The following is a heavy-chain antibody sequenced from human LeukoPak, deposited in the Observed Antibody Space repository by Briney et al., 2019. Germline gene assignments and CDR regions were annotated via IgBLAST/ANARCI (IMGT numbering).Heavy chain of an antibody. J-gene: IGHJ4*02. Sequence: GGSLRLSCAASGFTFSSYEMNWVRQAPGKGLECVSYISSSGSTIYYADSVKGRFTISRDNAKNSLYLQMNSLRAEDTAVYYCARGPAASGYYDSRGRYGYFDYWGQGTLVTVSS. CDR3: ARGPAASGYYDSRGRYGYFDY. D-gene: IGHD3-22*01. CDR2: ISSSGSTI. V-gene: IGHV3-48*03. CDR1: GFTFSSYE.